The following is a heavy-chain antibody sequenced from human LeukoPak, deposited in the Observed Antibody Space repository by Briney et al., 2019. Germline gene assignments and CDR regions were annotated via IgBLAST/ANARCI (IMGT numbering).Heavy chain of an antibody. CDR1: GFTFSSYA. CDR3: ARTANFAAGYYIDY. CDR2: ISGSSRHK. V-gene: IGHV3-21*01. Sequence: GGSLRLSCAASGFTFSSYAMNWVRQAPGKGLEWVSSISGSSRHKYYADSVKGRFTISRDNAKNSLYLQMNSLRAEDTAVYYCARTANFAAGYYIDYWGQGTLVTVSS. J-gene: IGHJ4*02. D-gene: IGHD6-13*01.